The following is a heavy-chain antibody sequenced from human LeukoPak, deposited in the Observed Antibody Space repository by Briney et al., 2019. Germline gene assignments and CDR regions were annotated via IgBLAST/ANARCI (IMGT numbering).Heavy chain of an antibody. D-gene: IGHD6-19*01. CDR2: INTDGTVT. V-gene: IGHV3-74*01. CDR3: ATKQWLAPPPDS. Sequence: GGSLRLSCAASGFTFSKYWMLWVRQAPWKGLESVSRINTDGTVTTYADSVKGRFTVSRDNADNTMFLQMNSVRDEDTAVYYCATKQWLAPPPDSWGQGTPVTVSS. CDR1: GFTFSKYW. J-gene: IGHJ4*02.